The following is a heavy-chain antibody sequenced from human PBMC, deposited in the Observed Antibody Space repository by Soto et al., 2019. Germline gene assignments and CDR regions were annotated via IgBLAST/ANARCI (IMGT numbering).Heavy chain of an antibody. D-gene: IGHD2-2*01. V-gene: IGHV1-69*01. CDR2: IIPIFGTA. CDR1: GGNFSSYA. Sequence: QVQLVQSGAEVKKPGSSVKVSCTASGGNFSSYAISWVRQAPGQGLEWMGGIIPIFGTANYAQTFQGRVTITADESTSTAYMELSSLRSEDTAVYYCAREGYWSRTSCCRHYYYGMDVWGQGTTVTVSS. CDR3: AREGYWSRTSCCRHYYYGMDV. J-gene: IGHJ6*02.